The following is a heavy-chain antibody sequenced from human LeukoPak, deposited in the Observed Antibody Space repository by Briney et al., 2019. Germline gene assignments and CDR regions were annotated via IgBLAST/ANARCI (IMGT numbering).Heavy chain of an antibody. CDR2: ISYDGSNK. Sequence: GGSLRLSCAASGFTFSNYGMHWVRQAPGKGLEWVAVISYDGSNKYYADSVKGRFTISRDNSKNTLYLQMNSLRAEDTAEYYCANGAMVTGLDYWGQGTLVTVSS. V-gene: IGHV3-30*18. CDR1: GFTFSNYG. CDR3: ANGAMVTGLDY. J-gene: IGHJ4*02. D-gene: IGHD5-18*01.